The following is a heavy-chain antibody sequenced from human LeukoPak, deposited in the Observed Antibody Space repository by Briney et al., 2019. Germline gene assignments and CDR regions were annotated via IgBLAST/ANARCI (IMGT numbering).Heavy chain of an antibody. CDR1: GFTFSSYW. Sequence: PGGSLRLSCAASGFTFSSYWMHWVRQAPGKGLVWVSRINSDGSSTSYADSVKGRFTISRDNAKNTLYLQMNSLRAEDTAVYYCAREPGYSSGWYPERYFDYWGQGTLVTVSS. V-gene: IGHV3-74*01. CDR2: INSDGSST. J-gene: IGHJ4*02. CDR3: AREPGYSSGWYPERYFDY. D-gene: IGHD6-19*01.